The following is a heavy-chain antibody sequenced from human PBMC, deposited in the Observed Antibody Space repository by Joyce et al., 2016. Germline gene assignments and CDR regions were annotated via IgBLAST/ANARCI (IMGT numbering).Heavy chain of an antibody. V-gene: IGHV5-10-1*03. J-gene: IGHJ5*02. CDR3: ARHVTDWFDP. CDR2: IDPRESYT. CDR1: GYSFTSHW. Sequence: EVQLVQSGAEVKKPGESLRISCKGSGYSFTSHWISWVRQMPGEGLEWMGRIDPRESYTDYSPSFEGHVTNSVDKTISAAYLQWSSLRASDTAIYYCARHVTDWFDPWGQGTLVTVSS. D-gene: IGHD3-10*02.